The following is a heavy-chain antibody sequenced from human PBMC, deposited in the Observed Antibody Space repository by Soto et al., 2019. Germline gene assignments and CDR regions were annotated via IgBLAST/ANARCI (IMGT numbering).Heavy chain of an antibody. CDR2: TYYRSKWYN. D-gene: IGHD6-6*01. V-gene: IGHV6-1*01. Sequence: PSQTLSLTCAISGDSVSSNSATWNWIRQSPSRGLEWLGRTYYRSKWYNDYAVSVKSRITINPDTSKHQFSLQLSSVTPDDTAVYYCARGEYTTRPGAFDVWGQGTMVTVSS. CDR1: GDSVSSNSAT. J-gene: IGHJ3*01. CDR3: ARGEYTTRPGAFDV.